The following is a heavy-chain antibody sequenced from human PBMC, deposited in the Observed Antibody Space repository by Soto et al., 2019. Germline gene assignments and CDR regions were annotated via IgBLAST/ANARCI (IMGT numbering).Heavy chain of an antibody. D-gene: IGHD3-10*01. J-gene: IGHJ4*01. CDR1: GGSISSSSYY. CDR2: MFYSGST. Sequence: SETLSLTCTVSGGSISSSSYYWGWIRQPPGKGLEWIGSMFYSGSTYYNPSLKSRVTISVDTSKNQFSLKMSSVTAADTAVYYCACSNWSMVFDYWGHGTLVTLSS. V-gene: IGHV4-39*01. CDR3: ACSNWSMVFDY.